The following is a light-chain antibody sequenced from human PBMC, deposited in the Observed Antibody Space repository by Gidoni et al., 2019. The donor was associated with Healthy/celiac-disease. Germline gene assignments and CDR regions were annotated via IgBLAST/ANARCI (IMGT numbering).Light chain of an antibody. J-gene: IGKJ1*01. CDR2: AAS. Sequence: IRITQSPSSLSASTGDRVTITCRASQGISSYLAWYQQKPGKAPKLLIYAASTLQSGVPSRFSGSGSGTDFTLTISCLQSEDFATYYCQQYYSYPWTFGQGTKVEIK. CDR1: QGISSY. CDR3: QQYYSYPWT. V-gene: IGKV1-8*01.